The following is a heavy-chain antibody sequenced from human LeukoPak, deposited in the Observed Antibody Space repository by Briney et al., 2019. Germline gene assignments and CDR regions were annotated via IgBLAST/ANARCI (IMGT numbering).Heavy chain of an antibody. Sequence: GRSLRLSCAASGFTFSSYAMHWVRQAPGKGPEWVAVISYDGSNKYYADSVKGRFTISRDNSKNTLYLQMNSLRAEDTAVHYCARDKFPGYSSSWYGGSRYWGQGTLVTVSS. D-gene: IGHD6-13*01. CDR3: ARDKFPGYSSSWYGGSRY. V-gene: IGHV3-30-3*01. J-gene: IGHJ4*02. CDR2: ISYDGSNK. CDR1: GFTFSSYA.